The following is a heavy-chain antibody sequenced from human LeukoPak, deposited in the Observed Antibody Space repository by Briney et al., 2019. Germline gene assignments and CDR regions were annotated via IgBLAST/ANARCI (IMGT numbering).Heavy chain of an antibody. CDR1: GFTFSSYA. V-gene: IGHV3-66*01. CDR3: ARGSGGMDV. CDR2: IYSGGRT. D-gene: IGHD1-1*01. Sequence: GGSLRLSCAASGFTFSSYAMSWVRQAPGKGLEWVSVIYSGGRTYYADSVKGRFTISRDNSKNTLYLQMNSLRAEDTAVYYCARGSGGMDVWGQGTTVTVSS. J-gene: IGHJ6*02.